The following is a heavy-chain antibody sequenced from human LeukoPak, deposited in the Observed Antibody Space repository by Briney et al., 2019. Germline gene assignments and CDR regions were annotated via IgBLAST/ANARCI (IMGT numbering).Heavy chain of an antibody. CDR2: IRYDGSNK. CDR3: AKDQYDILTGYYNGEFDY. V-gene: IGHV3-30*02. D-gene: IGHD3-9*01. J-gene: IGHJ4*02. CDR1: GFSFRSHG. Sequence: GGSLRLSCAASGFSFRSHGMHWVRQAPGKGLEWVAFIRYDGSNKYYADSVKGRFTISRDNSKNTLYLQMNSLRAEDTAVYYCAKDQYDILTGYYNGEFDYWGQGTLVTVSS.